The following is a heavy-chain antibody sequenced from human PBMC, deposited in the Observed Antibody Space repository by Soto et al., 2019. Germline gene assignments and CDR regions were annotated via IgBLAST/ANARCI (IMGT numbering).Heavy chain of an antibody. CDR1: GFTFSSYG. Sequence: GGSLRLSCAASGFTFSSYGMHWVRQAPGKGLEWVAVISYDGSNKYYADSVKGRFTISRDNSKNTLYLQMNSLRAEDTAVYYCAKDRKVFFYFDYWGQGTLVTVS. V-gene: IGHV3-30*18. D-gene: IGHD2-8*01. CDR2: ISYDGSNK. CDR3: AKDRKVFFYFDY. J-gene: IGHJ4*02.